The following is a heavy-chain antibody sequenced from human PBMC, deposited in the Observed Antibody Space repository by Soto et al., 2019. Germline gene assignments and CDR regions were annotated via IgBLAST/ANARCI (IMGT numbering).Heavy chain of an antibody. J-gene: IGHJ6*02. V-gene: IGHV3-48*02. Sequence: GGSLRLSCAASGFTFSSYSMNWVRQAPGKGLEWVSYISSSSTIYYADSVKGRFTISRDNAKNSLYLQMNSLRDEDTAVYYCARAIKLRFPSYGMDIWGQGTTVTVSS. D-gene: IGHD3-3*01. CDR2: ISSSSTI. CDR1: GFTFSSYS. CDR3: ARAIKLRFPSYGMDI.